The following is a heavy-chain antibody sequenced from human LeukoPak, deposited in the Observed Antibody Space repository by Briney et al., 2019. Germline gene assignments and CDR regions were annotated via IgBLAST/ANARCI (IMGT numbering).Heavy chain of an antibody. Sequence: ASVRVSCKASGYTFTGYDINWVGQATGQGLQWMGWMNPDTGDTGYAQKFQGRVTMTRNTSIDTAYMELSGLRSEDTAIYYCTRDPLSGSSREWGGQETLVTVSS. J-gene: IGHJ4*02. CDR2: MNPDTGDT. V-gene: IGHV1-8*01. D-gene: IGHD1-26*01. CDR1: GYTFTGYD. CDR3: TRDPLSGSSREW.